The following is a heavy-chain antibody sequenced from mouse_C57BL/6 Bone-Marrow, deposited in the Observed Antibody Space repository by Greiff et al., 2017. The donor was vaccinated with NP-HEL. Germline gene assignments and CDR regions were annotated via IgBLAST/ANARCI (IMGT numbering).Heavy chain of an antibody. V-gene: IGHV1-84*01. Sequence: QVQLQQSGPELVKPGASVKLSCKASGYTFTDYYITWVQQRPGQGLEWIGWIYPGSGNTKYNEKFKGQATLTVDTSSSTAYMQLSSLTSEDSAVDICARSYDSSSLYWYFEVWGTGTTVTVSS. CDR1: GYTFTDYY. D-gene: IGHD1-1*01. J-gene: IGHJ1*03. CDR2: IYPGSGNT. CDR3: ARSYDSSSLYWYFEV.